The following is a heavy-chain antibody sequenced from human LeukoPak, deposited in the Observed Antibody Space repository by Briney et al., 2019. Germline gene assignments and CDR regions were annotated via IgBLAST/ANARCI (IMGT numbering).Heavy chain of an antibody. V-gene: IGHV1-2*02. J-gene: IGHJ4*02. CDR2: INPNSGGT. D-gene: IGHD2-2*01. CDR1: GYTFTGYY. Sequence: ASVKVSCKASGYTFTGYYMHWVRQAPGQGLEWMGWINPNSGGTNYAQKFQGRVTMTRDTSISTAYMELSGLRSDDTAVYYCARGLVPAAAFDYWGQGTLVTVSS. CDR3: ARGLVPAAAFDY.